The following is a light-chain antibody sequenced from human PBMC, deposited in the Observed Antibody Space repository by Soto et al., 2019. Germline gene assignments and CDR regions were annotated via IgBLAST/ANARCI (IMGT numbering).Light chain of an antibody. CDR1: QSISSW. V-gene: IGKV1-5*03. J-gene: IGKJ1*01. CDR3: XQXXSYWT. Sequence: DIQMTQSPSTLSASVGDRATITCRASQSISSWLAWYQQKPGKAPKLLIYKASSLESGVPSRFSGSGSGTEFSLTISSLQPDXXXXXXXXQXXSYWTFGQGTKVEIK. CDR2: KAS.